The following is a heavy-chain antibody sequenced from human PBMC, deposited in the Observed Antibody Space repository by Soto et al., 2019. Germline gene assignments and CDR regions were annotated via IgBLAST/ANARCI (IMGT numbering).Heavy chain of an antibody. CDR3: AKLIGIVVVPAAIGAFDI. CDR1: GFSFSSYA. CDR2: ISGSGGST. Sequence: GFLRRSCVPSGFSFSSYAMSWVRHAPGKGLEWVSAISGSGGSTYYADSVKGRFTISRDNSKNTLYMQMKSLRAEDTAVYYCAKLIGIVVVPAAIGAFDIWGQGAMVTVSS. J-gene: IGHJ3*02. V-gene: IGHV3-23*01. D-gene: IGHD2-2*01.